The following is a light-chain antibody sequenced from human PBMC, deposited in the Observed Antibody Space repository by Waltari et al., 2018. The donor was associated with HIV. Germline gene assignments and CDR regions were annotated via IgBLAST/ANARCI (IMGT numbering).Light chain of an antibody. V-gene: IGKV3-11*01. CDR2: AVS. CDR3: QRRTNWPPEIT. J-gene: IGKJ4*01. CDR1: QSVGTY. Sequence: EIVLTQSPATLSLSPGERATLSCRASQSVGTYLAWYQQKPGQAPRLLIYAVSNRATGIPARFSGSGSGTDFTLTISSLEPEDFAIYYCQRRTNWPPEITFGGGSNVEIK.